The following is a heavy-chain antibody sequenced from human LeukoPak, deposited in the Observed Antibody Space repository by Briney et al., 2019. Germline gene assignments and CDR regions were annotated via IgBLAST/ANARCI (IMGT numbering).Heavy chain of an antibody. D-gene: IGHD5-24*01. J-gene: IGHJ6*02. V-gene: IGHV4-59*01. CDR2: IYYSGST. CDR1: GGSISSYY. CDR3: AGAVNGYNQYYYYYYGMDV. Sequence: SETLSLTCTVSGGSISSYYWSWIRQPPGKGLEWIGYIYYSGSTNYNPSLKSRVTISVDTSKNQFSLKLSSVTAADTAVYYCAGAVNGYNQYYYYYYGMDVWGQGTTVTVSS.